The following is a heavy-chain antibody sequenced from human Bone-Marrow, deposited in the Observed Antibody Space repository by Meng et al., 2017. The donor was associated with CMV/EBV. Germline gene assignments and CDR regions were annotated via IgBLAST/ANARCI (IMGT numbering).Heavy chain of an antibody. CDR1: GFTFSSYA. Sequence: GGSLRLSCAASGFTFSSYAMHWVRQAPGKGLEWVAVISYDGSNKYYADSVKGRFTISRDNSKNTLYLQMNSLRAEDTAVYYCARGRPVYYYDSSVDWYFDPWGRGTLVTVSS. V-gene: IGHV3-30*04. CDR2: ISYDGSNK. J-gene: IGHJ2*01. CDR3: ARGRPVYYYDSSVDWYFDP. D-gene: IGHD3-22*01.